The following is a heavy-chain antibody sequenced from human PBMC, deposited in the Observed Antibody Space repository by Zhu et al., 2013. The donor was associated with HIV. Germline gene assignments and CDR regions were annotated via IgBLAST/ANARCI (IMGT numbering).Heavy chain of an antibody. CDR3: ARDVPRGYCSGGSCQLREYNWFDP. Sequence: VQLQESGPGLVKPSQTLSLTCTVSGGSISSGDYYWSWIRQPPGKGLEWIGYIYYSGSTYYNPSLKSRVTISVDTSKNQFSLKLSSVTAADTAVYYCARDVPRGYCSGGSCQLREYNWFDPWGQGTLVTVSS. CDR2: IYYSGST. CDR1: GGSISSGDYY. V-gene: IGHV4-30-4*01. J-gene: IGHJ5*02. D-gene: IGHD2-15*01.